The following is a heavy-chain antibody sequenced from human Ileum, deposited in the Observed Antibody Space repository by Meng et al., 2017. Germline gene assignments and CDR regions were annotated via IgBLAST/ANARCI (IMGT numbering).Heavy chain of an antibody. CDR1: GGAVSDGDYY. CDR3: TRVYYDSSGLNWFDS. D-gene: IGHD3-22*01. Sequence: VPLQAPGPGLGRPSQTLSLTCTVSGGAVSDGDYYWSWVRQHPGKGLECIGHMYSSGNAYYNPSLKSRVSMSVDTSKNQFSVRLSSVTAADTAIYYCTRVYYDSSGLNWFDSWGQGTLVTVSS. J-gene: IGHJ5*01. CDR2: MYSSGNA. V-gene: IGHV4-31*03.